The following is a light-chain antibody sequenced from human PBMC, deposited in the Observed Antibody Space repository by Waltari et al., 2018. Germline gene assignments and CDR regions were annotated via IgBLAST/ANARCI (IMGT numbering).Light chain of an antibody. V-gene: IGKV1-39*01. CDR2: TAA. CDR3: QQGYIAPYT. J-gene: IGKJ2*01. CDR1: QSITSQ. Sequence: DIQMTQAPSSLSASVGDRVTMTCRASQSITSQVNWVQQQPGIAPKLLIHTAARLQSGVPSSFRGSGSGTHFSLTITSLQPEDVATYFWQQGYIAPYTFGQETKLEIK.